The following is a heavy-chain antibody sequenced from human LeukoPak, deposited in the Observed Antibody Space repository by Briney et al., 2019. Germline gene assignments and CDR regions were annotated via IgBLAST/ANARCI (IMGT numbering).Heavy chain of an antibody. D-gene: IGHD2-15*01. J-gene: IGHJ5*02. CDR3: ARDRESRGRGWFDP. CDR2: INPNSGGT. V-gene: IGHV1-2*02. CDR1: GYTFTGYY. Sequence: ASVKVSCKASGYTFTGYYMHWVRQAPGQGLEWMGWINPNSGGTSYAQKFQGRVTMTRDMSTSTVYMELSSLRSEDTAVYYCARDRESRGRGWFDPWGQGTLVTVSS.